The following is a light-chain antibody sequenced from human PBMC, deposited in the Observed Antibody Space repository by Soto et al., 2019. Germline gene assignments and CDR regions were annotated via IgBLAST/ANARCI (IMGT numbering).Light chain of an antibody. CDR3: PEYNNWPPMYT. CDR1: QSVSRK. J-gene: IGKJ2*01. CDR2: DAS. Sequence: EIVMTQSPATLSVSPGERATLSCRASQSVSRKLAWYQQRPGQAPRLLVYDASTRATGIPGRFSGSGSGTDFTLTISSLQSEDFAVYYCPEYNNWPPMYTFGQGTK. V-gene: IGKV3-15*01.